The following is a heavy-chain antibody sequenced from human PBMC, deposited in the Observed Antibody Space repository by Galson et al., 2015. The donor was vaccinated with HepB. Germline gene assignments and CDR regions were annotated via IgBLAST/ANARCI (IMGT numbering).Heavy chain of an antibody. J-gene: IGHJ4*02. D-gene: IGHD3-22*01. CDR1: GYTFTGYY. V-gene: IGHV1-2*06. CDR2: INPNSGGT. CDR3: SREFPQAYYDSSGPSNY. Sequence: SVKVSCKASGYTFTGYYMHWVRQAPGQGLEWMGRINPNSGGTNYAQKFQGRVTMTRDTSISTAHMELSRLRSDDTAVYYCSREFPQAYYDSSGPSNYWGPGTLVTVSS.